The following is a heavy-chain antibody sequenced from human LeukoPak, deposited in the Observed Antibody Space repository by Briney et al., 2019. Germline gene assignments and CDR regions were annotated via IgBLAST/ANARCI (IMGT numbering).Heavy chain of an antibody. D-gene: IGHD6-6*01. Sequence: SETLSLTCNVSGGSISSSSFYWGWIRQPPGKGLEWIGSLYYSGNTYYNPSLKSRVTISVDTSKNQFSLKLSSVTAADTAVYYCARGIAARPDFDYWGQGTLVTVSS. J-gene: IGHJ4*02. CDR1: GGSISSSSFY. V-gene: IGHV4-39*07. CDR3: ARGIAARPDFDY. CDR2: LYYSGNT.